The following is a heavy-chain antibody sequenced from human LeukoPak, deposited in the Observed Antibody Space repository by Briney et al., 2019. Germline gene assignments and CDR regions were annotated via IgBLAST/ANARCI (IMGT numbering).Heavy chain of an antibody. V-gene: IGHV4-59*01. CDR2: IYYSGSA. CDR3: ARGGYCSGGSCYSEYYFDY. D-gene: IGHD2-15*01. CDR1: GGSISSYY. Sequence: SETLSLTCTVSGGSISSYYWSWIRQPPGKGLEWIGYIYYSGSANYNPSLKSRVTISVDTSKNQFSLKLSSVTAADTAVYYCARGGYCSGGSCYSEYYFDYWGQGTLVTVSS. J-gene: IGHJ4*02.